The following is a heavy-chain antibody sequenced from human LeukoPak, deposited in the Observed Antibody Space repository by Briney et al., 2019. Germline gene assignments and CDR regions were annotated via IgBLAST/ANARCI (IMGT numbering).Heavy chain of an antibody. CDR3: AKDSDSSGISPFGDY. V-gene: IGHV3-23*01. CDR2: ISGSGRNT. D-gene: IGHD3-22*01. J-gene: IGHJ4*02. Sequence: GGSLRLSCVVSGFTFSTYAMSWVRQAPGKGLEWVAFISGSGRNTYYADSVKGRFTISRDNSKNTLYLQMNSLRAEDTAVYYCAKDSDSSGISPFGDYWGQGTLVTVSS. CDR1: GFTFSTYA.